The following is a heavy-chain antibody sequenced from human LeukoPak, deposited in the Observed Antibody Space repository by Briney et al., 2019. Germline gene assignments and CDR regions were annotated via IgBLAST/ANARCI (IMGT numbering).Heavy chain of an antibody. D-gene: IGHD3-10*01. CDR3: ARALSTSMVRGVIRPPDY. CDR1: GGTFSSYA. CDR2: IIPILGIA. V-gene: IGHV1-69*04. Sequence: SVKVSCKASGGTFSSYAISWVRQAPGQGLEWMGRIIPILGIANYAQKFQGRVTITADKSTSTAYIELSSLRSEDTAVYYCARALSTSMVRGVIRPPDYWGQGTLVTVSS. J-gene: IGHJ4*02.